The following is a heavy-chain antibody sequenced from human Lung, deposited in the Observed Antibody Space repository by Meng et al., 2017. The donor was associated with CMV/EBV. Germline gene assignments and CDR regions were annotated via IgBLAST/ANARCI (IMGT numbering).Heavy chain of an antibody. D-gene: IGHD3-16*01. J-gene: IGHJ2*01. CDR1: GGSISSYF. V-gene: IGHV4-4*07. Sequence: QVQLQESGPGLVKPSXXLSLTCPVSGGSISSYFLSWIRQPAGKGLEWIGRIYTTGSTNYNPSLKSRITLSLDTSKNQFSLELSSVTAADTAVYYCATTDWGFSRWYFDLWGRGTLVTVSS. CDR2: IYTTGST. CDR3: ATTDWGFSRWYFDL.